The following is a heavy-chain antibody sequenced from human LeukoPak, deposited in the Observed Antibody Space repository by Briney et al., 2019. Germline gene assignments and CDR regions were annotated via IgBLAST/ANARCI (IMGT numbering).Heavy chain of an antibody. D-gene: IGHD2-8*01. Sequence: PGGSLRLSCAASGFTVSTNYMTWVRQAPGKGLQWVSLIYPGGTTYYADSVKGRFTISRDNSKNTLYLQMNSLRAEDTAVYYCAKDGLMRFFDYWGQGTLVTVSS. J-gene: IGHJ4*02. CDR3: AKDGLMRFFDY. CDR2: IYPGGTT. CDR1: GFTVSTNY. V-gene: IGHV3-66*01.